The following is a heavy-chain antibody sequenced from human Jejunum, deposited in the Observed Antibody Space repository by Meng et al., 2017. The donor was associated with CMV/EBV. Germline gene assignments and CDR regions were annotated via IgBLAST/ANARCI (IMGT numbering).Heavy chain of an antibody. D-gene: IGHD2-2*01. CDR1: DGSISSYY. J-gene: IGHJ4*02. Sequence: AQLQESGPGRVKPSETLSRTCTVSDGSISSYYWTWIRRPPGKGLEWIGYMYYSGNTNYNPSLKSRVTMSVDTSKNQFSLKLNSVTAADTAVYYCARGGVPYYFDYWGQGTLVTVSS. V-gene: IGHV4-59*13. CDR3: ARGGVPYYFDY. CDR2: MYYSGNT.